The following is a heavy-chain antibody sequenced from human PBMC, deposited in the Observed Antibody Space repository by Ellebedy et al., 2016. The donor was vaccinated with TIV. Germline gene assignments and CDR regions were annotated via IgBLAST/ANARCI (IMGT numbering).Heavy chain of an antibody. V-gene: IGHV1-18*01. CDR3: ARDAHASYYDSRGYDN. J-gene: IGHJ4*02. D-gene: IGHD3-22*01. CDR1: GYTFSSYG. CDR2: ISAYNDNT. Sequence: ASVKVSXKASGYTFSSYGISWVRQAPGQGLEWMGWISAYNDNTNYAQKLQGRVTMTTDTSTSTAYMELRSLRSDDTAVYYCARDAHASYYDSRGYDNWGQGTLVTVSS.